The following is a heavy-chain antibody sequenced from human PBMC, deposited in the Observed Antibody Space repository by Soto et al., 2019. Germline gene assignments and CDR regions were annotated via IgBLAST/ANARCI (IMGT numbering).Heavy chain of an antibody. CDR1: GYTFTTYG. V-gene: IGHV1-18*01. J-gene: IGHJ4*02. Sequence: QVHLVQSGAEVKKPGASVKVSCKGSGYTFTTYGITWVRQAPGQGLEWMGWISAHNGNTNYAQKLQGRVTVTRDTSTSTAYMELRSLTSDDTAVYYCARGRYGDYWGQGALVTVSS. CDR2: ISAHNGNT. D-gene: IGHD1-1*01. CDR3: ARGRYGDY.